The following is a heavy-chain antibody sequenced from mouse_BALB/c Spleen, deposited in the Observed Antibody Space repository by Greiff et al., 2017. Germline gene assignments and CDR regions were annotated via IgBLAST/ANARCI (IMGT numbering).Heavy chain of an antibody. J-gene: IGHJ2*01. CDR3: ARGGLRYYFDY. CDR1: GFTFSSYA. D-gene: IGHD1-1*01. CDR2: ISSGGSYT. Sequence: EVHLVESGGGLVKPGGSLKLSCAASGFTFSSYAMSWVRQSPEKRLEWVAEISSGGSYTYYPDTVTGRFTISRDNAKNTLYLEMSSLRSEDTAMYYCARGGLRYYFDYWGQGTTLTVSS. V-gene: IGHV5-9-4*01.